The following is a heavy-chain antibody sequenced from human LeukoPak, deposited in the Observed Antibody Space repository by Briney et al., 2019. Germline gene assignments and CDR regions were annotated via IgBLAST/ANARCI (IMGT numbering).Heavy chain of an antibody. CDR3: AKGPSSGWTNWFDP. CDR2: ISGSGGST. D-gene: IGHD6-19*01. J-gene: IGHJ5*02. Sequence: GGSLRLSCAASGFTFSSYAMSWVRQAPGKGLEWVSAISGSGGSTYYADSVKGRFTISRDNSKNTLYLQMNSLGAEDTAVYYCAKGPSSGWTNWFDPWGQGTLVTVSS. V-gene: IGHV3-23*01. CDR1: GFTFSSYA.